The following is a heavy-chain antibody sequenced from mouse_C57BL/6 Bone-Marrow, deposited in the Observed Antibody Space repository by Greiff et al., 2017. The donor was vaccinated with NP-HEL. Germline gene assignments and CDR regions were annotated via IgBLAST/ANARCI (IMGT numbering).Heavy chain of an antibody. CDR2: IDPENGDT. D-gene: IGHD2-4*01. V-gene: IGHV14-4*01. J-gene: IGHJ2*01. CDR1: GFTFKDDY. CDR3: TSMYYDYGGDY. Sequence: VQLQQSGAELVRPGASVKLSCTASGFTFKDDYMHWVKQSPEQGLEWIGRIDPENGDTEYSSKFQGKATITADTSSNTAYLQLSNLTSEDTAVYYCTSMYYDYGGDYGGQGTTLTVSS.